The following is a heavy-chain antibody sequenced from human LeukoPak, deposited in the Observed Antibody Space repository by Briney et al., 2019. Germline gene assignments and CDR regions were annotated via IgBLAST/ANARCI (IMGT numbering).Heavy chain of an antibody. J-gene: IGHJ3*02. CDR1: GFSFTRYA. D-gene: IGHD3-3*01. V-gene: IGHV3-23*01. Sequence: GGSLRLSCAASGFSFTRYAMSWVRQAPGKGLEWVSNISGDGRSTHYADSAKGRFTISRDISKNTVHLQMNTLRAEDTAVYFCAKRDETLGGALNIWGQGTMVAISS. CDR3: AKRDETLGGALNI. CDR2: ISGDGRST.